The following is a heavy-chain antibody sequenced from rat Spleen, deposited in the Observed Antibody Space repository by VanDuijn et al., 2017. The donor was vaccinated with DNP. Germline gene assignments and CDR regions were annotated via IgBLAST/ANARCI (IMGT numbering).Heavy chain of an antibody. V-gene: IGHV5S13*01. Sequence: EVQLVESGGGLVQPGRSLKLSCAASGFTFNDYGMAWVRQTPKKGLEWVTTISTGGGGSTFYRDSVKGRFTISRDNAKNTLYLQMNSLQSEDTATYYWARDGQWDYLDYWGQGVMVTVAS. D-gene: IGHD1-1*01. CDR2: ISTGGGGST. CDR3: ARDGQWDYLDY. CDR1: GFTFNDYG. J-gene: IGHJ2*01.